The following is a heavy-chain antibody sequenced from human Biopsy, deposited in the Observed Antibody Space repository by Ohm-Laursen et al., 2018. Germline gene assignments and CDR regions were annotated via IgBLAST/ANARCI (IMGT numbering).Heavy chain of an antibody. CDR3: ARDLYDFCGGCPFDP. CDR2: INGSGGST. Sequence: LSLTCAASGFTFSGHAMSWVRQAPGKGLECVSLINGSGGSTYYADPVKGRFTISRDNSKNTLYLQMNSLRAEDTAMYYCARDLYDFCGGCPFDPWGQGTLVTVSP. J-gene: IGHJ5*02. CDR1: GFTFSGHA. D-gene: IGHD3-3*01. V-gene: IGHV3-23*01.